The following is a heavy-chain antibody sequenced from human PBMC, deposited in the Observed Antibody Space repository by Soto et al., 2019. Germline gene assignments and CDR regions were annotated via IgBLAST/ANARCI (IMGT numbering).Heavy chain of an antibody. D-gene: IGHD6-13*01. CDR3: ARVGAMIAANSLGY. V-gene: IGHV3-21*01. CDR2: ISSSSSYI. J-gene: IGHJ4*02. CDR1: GFTFSSYS. Sequence: EVQLVESGGGLVKPGGSLRLSCAASGFTFSSYSMNWVRQAPGKGLEWVSSISSSSSYIYYADSVKGRFTISRDNAKNSLYLQMNSLRAEDTAVYYCARVGAMIAANSLGYWGQGTLVTVSS.